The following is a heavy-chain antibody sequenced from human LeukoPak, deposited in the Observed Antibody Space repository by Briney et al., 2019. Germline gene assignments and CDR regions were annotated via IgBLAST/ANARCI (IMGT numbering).Heavy chain of an antibody. D-gene: IGHD3-3*01. CDR2: ISSSSSYI. V-gene: IGHV3-21*04. CDR1: GFTFSSYS. Sequence: GGSLRLSCAASGFTFSSYSMNWVRQAPGKGLEWVSSISSSSSYIYYADSVKGRFTISRDNAKNSLYLQMNSLRAEDTAVYYCAKLTGDYDFWSGLYYFDYWGQGTLVTVSS. J-gene: IGHJ4*02. CDR3: AKLTGDYDFWSGLYYFDY.